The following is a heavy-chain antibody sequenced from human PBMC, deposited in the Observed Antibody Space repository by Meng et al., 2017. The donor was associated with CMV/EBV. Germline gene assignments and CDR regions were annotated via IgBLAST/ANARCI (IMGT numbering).Heavy chain of an antibody. V-gene: IGHV3-23*01. J-gene: IGHJ5*02. D-gene: IGHD3-3*01. CDR1: GFTFSSYA. Sequence: GGSLRLSCAASGFTFSSYAMSWVRQAPGKGLEWVSAISGSGGSTYYADSVKGRFTISRDNSKNTRYLQMNSLRAEDTAVYYCAKAGITIFGVGKHNWFDPWGQGTLVTVSS. CDR3: AKAGITIFGVGKHNWFDP. CDR2: ISGSGGST.